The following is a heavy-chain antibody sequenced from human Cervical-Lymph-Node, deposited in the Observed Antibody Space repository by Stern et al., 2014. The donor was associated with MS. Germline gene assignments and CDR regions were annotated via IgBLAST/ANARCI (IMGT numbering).Heavy chain of an antibody. V-gene: IGHV4-61*01. CDR2: IYYSGST. CDR1: GGSVSSGSYY. Sequence: QVQLQESGPGLVKPSETLSLTCTVSGGSVSSGSYYWSWIRQPPGKGLEWIGHIYYSGSTNYNPSRKSRVTISVNTSKNQFSLKLGSVTAADTAVYYCAKKYSSDWMTDYWGQGTLVTVSS. CDR3: AKKYSSDWMTDY. J-gene: IGHJ4*02. D-gene: IGHD6-19*01.